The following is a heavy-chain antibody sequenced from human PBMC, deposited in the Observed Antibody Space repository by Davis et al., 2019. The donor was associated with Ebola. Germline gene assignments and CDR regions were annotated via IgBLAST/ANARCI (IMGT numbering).Heavy chain of an antibody. CDR3: ARDAFSLSRYDTEDH. CDR1: GFTFSRHS. Sequence: GESLKISCGASGFTFSRHSMNWVRQAPGKGLEWIAFISSGGHDTYYADSVRGRFTISRDNARDSLYLQMDSLRVEDTAIYYCARDAFSLSRYDTEDHWGQGTLVTVSS. CDR2: ISSGGHDT. D-gene: IGHD3-9*01. J-gene: IGHJ4*02. V-gene: IGHV3-21*05.